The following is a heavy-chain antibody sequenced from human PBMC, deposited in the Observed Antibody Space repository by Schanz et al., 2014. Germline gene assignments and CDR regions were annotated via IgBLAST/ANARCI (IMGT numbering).Heavy chain of an antibody. CDR2: INPNSGET. CDR3: ARARYTGYDCSGY. Sequence: QVPLVQSGPAVKKPGASMKVSCLASGYSFTEYFLHWVRQAPGQGLEWMGWINPNSGETNYEQKFKGRVPLTSDTSISTAFMELSGLTSDDTATYFCARARYTGYDCSGYWGQGTLLIVSS. CDR1: GYSFTEYF. D-gene: IGHD5-12*01. V-gene: IGHV1-2*02. J-gene: IGHJ4*02.